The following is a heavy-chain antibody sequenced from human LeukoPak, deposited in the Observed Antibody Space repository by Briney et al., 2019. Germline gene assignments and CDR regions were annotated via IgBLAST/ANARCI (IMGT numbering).Heavy chain of an antibody. CDR1: GGSFSGYY. CDR2: INHSGST. Sequence: SETLSLTCAVYGGSFSGYYWSWIRQPPGKGLEWIGEINHSGSTNYNPSLKSRVTISVDTSKNQFSLKLSSVTAADTAVYYCARGVLARMGFDYWGQGTLVTVSS. D-gene: IGHD1-14*01. J-gene: IGHJ4*02. CDR3: ARGVLARMGFDY. V-gene: IGHV4-34*01.